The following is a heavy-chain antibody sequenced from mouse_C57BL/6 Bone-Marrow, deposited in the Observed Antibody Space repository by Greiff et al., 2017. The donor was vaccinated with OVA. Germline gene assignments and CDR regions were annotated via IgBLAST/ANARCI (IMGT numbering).Heavy chain of an antibody. J-gene: IGHJ3*01. D-gene: IGHD2-2*01. V-gene: IGHV1-22*01. CDR2: INPNNGGT. CDR3: AGYGYDETWFAY. Sequence: DVQLQESGPELVKPGASVKMSCKASGYTFTDYNMHWVKQSHGKSLEWIGYINPNNGGTSYNQKFKGKATLTVNKSSSTAYMELRSLTSEDSAVYYCAGYGYDETWFAYWGQGTLVTVSA. CDR1: GYTFTDYN.